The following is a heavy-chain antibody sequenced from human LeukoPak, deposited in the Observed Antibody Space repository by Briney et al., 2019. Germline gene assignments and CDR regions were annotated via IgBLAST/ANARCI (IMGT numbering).Heavy chain of an antibody. D-gene: IGHD4-17*01. J-gene: IGHJ6*02. Sequence: SETLSLTCTVSGGSISSYYWGWIRQPPGKGLEWIGSIYYSGSTFYNPSLKSRVTISVDTSKNQFSLKVRSVTAADTAVYYCARHGDYGDYGGYYYYGMDVWGQGTTVTVSS. CDR1: GGSISSYY. CDR3: ARHGDYGDYGGYYYYGMDV. V-gene: IGHV4-39*01. CDR2: IYYSGST.